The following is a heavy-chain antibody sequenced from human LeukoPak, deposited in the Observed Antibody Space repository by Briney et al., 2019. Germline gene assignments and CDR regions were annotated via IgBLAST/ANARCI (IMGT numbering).Heavy chain of an antibody. CDR1: GGSFSNYY. V-gene: IGHV4-34*01. CDR2: INDSGRI. Sequence: KPSETLSLTCAVYGGSFSNYYWSSIRQPPGKGLEWIGEINDSGRINYNPSLMSRVTVSVDTSKNQFSLRLTSVTATDTAVYYCARRWNYGRNYFSDVWGNGATVSVSS. CDR3: ARRWNYGRNYFSDV. J-gene: IGHJ6*04. D-gene: IGHD1-7*01.